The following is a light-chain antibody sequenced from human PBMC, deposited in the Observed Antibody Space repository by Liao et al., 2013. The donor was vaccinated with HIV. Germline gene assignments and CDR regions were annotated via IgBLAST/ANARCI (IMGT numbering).Light chain of an antibody. CDR3: QAWDSSTACVV. J-gene: IGLJ2*01. Sequence: SYELTQPPSVSVSPGQTAHITCSGDKLGEKYASWYQQKPGQSPVLLIYQDSMRPSGIPERFSGSNSGNTATLTISGTQAMDEADYYCQAWDSSTACVVFGGGTKLTVL. CDR1: KLGEKY. V-gene: IGLV3-1*01. CDR2: QDS.